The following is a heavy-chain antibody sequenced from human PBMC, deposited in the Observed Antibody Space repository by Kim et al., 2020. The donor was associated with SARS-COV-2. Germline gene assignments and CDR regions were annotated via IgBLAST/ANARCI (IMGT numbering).Heavy chain of an antibody. CDR1: GFTFSDYS. CDR3: ARAIIVGASDY. CDR2: ITRSSSYI. Sequence: GGSLRLSCTASGFTFSDYSINWVRQAPGKGLEWVSSITRSSSYIYYADSVKGRFTISRDDAQNSLSLQMNSLRAEDTAVYYCARAIIVGASDYWGQGTLVTVSS. J-gene: IGHJ4*02. V-gene: IGHV3-21*06. D-gene: IGHD1-26*01.